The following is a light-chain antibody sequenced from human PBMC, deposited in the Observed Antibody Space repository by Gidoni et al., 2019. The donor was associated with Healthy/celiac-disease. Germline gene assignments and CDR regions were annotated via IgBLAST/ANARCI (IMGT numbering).Light chain of an antibody. CDR1: QSISSY. Sequence: DIQMTQSPSSLSASVGDRVTITCRASQSISSYLNWYQQKPGKAPKLLIYSASSLQSGVPARFSGSGSGTDFTLTISSLQPEGFATYYCQQSYSTPVTFGQGTKVEIK. CDR3: QQSYSTPVT. CDR2: SAS. J-gene: IGKJ1*01. V-gene: IGKV1-39*01.